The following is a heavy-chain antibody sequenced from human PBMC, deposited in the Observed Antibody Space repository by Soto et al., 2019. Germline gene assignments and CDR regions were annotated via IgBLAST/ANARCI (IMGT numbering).Heavy chain of an antibody. CDR3: YKASMVRGVITEYYYYGMDV. J-gene: IGHJ6*02. V-gene: IGHV3-49*04. Sequence: GSLRLSCTASGFTFGDYALSWVRQAPGKGLKWVGFIRSKAYGGKTEYAASVKGRFTISRDDSKSIAYLQMNSLKTEDTAVYYCYKASMVRGVITEYYYYGMDVWGQGT. CDR1: GFTFGDYA. CDR2: IRSKAYGGKT. D-gene: IGHD3-10*01.